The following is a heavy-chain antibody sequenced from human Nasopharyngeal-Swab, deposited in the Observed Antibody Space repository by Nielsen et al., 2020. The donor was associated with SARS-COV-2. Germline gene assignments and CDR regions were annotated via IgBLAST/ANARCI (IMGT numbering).Heavy chain of an antibody. CDR2: ISAYNGNT. CDR1: GYTFTSYG. Sequence: ASVKVSCKTSGYTFTSYGISWVRQAPGQGLEWMGWISAYNGNTNYAQKLQGRVTMTTDTSTSTAYMELRSLRSDDTAVYYCARDNWDPERFDYWGQGTLVTVSS. V-gene: IGHV1-18*01. D-gene: IGHD7-27*01. J-gene: IGHJ4*02. CDR3: ARDNWDPERFDY.